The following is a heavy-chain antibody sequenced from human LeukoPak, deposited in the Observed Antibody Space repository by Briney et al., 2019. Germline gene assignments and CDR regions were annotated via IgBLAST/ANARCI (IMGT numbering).Heavy chain of an antibody. V-gene: IGHV3-11*01. D-gene: IGHD2-15*01. J-gene: IGHJ4*02. CDR2: ISSSGSTI. Sequence: GGSLRLSCAASGFTFSDYYMSWIRQAPGKGLEWVSYISSSGSTIYYADSVEGRFTISRDNAKNSLYLQMNSLRAEDTAVYYCARGKSGYCSGGSCRHYFDYWGQGTLVTVSS. CDR1: GFTFSDYY. CDR3: ARGKSGYCSGGSCRHYFDY.